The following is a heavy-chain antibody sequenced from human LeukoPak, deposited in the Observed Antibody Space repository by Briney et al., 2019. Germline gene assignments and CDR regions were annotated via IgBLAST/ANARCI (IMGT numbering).Heavy chain of an antibody. CDR3: ARQGYDSGFDY. Sequence: QAGGSLRLSCAASGFSFSRYYMGWVRQAPGKGLEWVSVLFSGGDTYYADSVKDRFSISRDSSRETLFLQMNSLRADDTAVYYCARQGYDSGFDYWGHGTMVTVSS. D-gene: IGHD5-12*01. V-gene: IGHV3-66*04. CDR1: GFSFSRYY. CDR2: LFSGGDT. J-gene: IGHJ4*01.